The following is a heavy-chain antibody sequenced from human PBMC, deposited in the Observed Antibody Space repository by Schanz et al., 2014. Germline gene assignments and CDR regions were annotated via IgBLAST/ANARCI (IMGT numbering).Heavy chain of an antibody. CDR2: INPDSGGT. CDR3: ARDRRLQRQSGWDY. D-gene: IGHD3-10*01. J-gene: IGHJ4*02. CDR1: GYTLTAYY. Sequence: QVQLVQSGAEVKKPGASVKVSCKASGYTLTAYYMHWVRQAPGQGLEWMGWINPDSGGTNYAQKFQGRVTMTRDMFINTAYMELSRLRSDDSAVYYCARDRRLQRQSGWDYWGQGTLVTVSS. V-gene: IGHV1-2*02.